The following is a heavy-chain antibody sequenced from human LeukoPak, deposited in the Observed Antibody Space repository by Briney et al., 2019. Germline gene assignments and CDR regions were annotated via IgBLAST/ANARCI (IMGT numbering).Heavy chain of an antibody. V-gene: IGHV4-59*11. CDR2: IYYSGST. CDR1: GGSISSHY. Sequence: SEPLSLTCTVSGGSISSHYWIWLRQPPGKGLEGIGYIYYSGSTNYSPTLKSRVTISVDTSKNQFSLKLSSVTAADSAVYYCARGLGAVAGRIYDAFDIWGQGTMVTVSS. CDR3: ARGLGAVAGRIYDAFDI. D-gene: IGHD6-19*01. J-gene: IGHJ3*02.